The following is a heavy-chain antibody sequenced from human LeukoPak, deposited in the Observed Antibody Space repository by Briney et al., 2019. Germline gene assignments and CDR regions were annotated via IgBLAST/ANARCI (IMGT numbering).Heavy chain of an antibody. J-gene: IGHJ4*02. CDR1: GFTFSSYG. CDR2: IGNNGANT. V-gene: IGHV3-23*01. CDR3: AGIHCRGTTCSQIDY. D-gene: IGHD1-14*01. Sequence: QPGGSLRLSCATSGFTFSSYGMHWVRQAPGKGLEWVSTIGNNGANTYYADSVKGRFTISRDNSKNTLSLQMNRLGDEDTAKYYCAGIHCRGTTCSQIDYWGQGTLVTVSS.